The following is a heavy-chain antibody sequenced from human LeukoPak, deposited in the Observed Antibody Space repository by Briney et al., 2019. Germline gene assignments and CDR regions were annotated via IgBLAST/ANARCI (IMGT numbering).Heavy chain of an antibody. CDR3: ARVKDDTWGRDHWFDP. CDR1: GGSISSGGYP. D-gene: IGHD3-16*01. V-gene: IGHV4-30-2*01. Sequence: SQTLSLTCAVSGGSISSGGYPWSWIRQPPGKGLEWIGYIYHSGSTYYNPSLKSRVTISVDRSKNQFSLKLSSVTAADTAVYYCARVKDDTWGRDHWFDPWGQGTLVTVSS. J-gene: IGHJ5*02. CDR2: IYHSGST.